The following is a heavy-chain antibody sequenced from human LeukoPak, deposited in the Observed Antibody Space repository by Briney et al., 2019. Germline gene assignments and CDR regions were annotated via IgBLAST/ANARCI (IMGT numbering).Heavy chain of an antibody. Sequence: GESLKISCKASGYRFTTYWIGWVLQMPGKGLEWMGFIYPGDSETRYSPSFQGQVTISADKSITTAFLQWSSLKASDTAMYHCARLLFATGPDYWGQGTLVTVSS. CDR2: IYPGDSET. V-gene: IGHV5-51*01. J-gene: IGHJ4*02. D-gene: IGHD1-1*01. CDR3: ARLLFATGPDY. CDR1: GYRFTTYW.